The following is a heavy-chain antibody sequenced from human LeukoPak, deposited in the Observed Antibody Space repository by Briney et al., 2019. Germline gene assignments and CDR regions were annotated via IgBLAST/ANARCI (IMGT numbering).Heavy chain of an antibody. J-gene: IGHJ4*02. CDR3: AAAPQTHRYLGY. D-gene: IGHD3-16*02. CDR2: ISWNSGSI. CDR1: GFTFDDYA. Sequence: PGGSLRLSCAASGFTFDDYAMHWVRQAPGKGLEWVSGISWNSGSIGYADSVKGRFTISRDNAKNSLYLRMNSLRSEDTAVYYCAAAPQTHRYLGYWGQGTLVTVSS. V-gene: IGHV3-9*01.